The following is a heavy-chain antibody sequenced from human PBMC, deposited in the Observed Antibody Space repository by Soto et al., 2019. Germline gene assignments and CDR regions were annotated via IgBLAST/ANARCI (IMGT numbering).Heavy chain of an antibody. CDR1: GDSISSGGYY. CDR3: ARDRLRGIVHVGMDV. CDR2: VHSSGRI. D-gene: IGHD2-21*01. Sequence: SETLSLTCTVSGDSISSGGYYWNWIRQHPERGLEWIGYVHSSGRIYYNSSLKSRVTISFDASENQFSLNVRSVTAADAAVYYCARDRLRGIVHVGMDVWGQGTTVTVSS. J-gene: IGHJ6*02. V-gene: IGHV4-31*03.